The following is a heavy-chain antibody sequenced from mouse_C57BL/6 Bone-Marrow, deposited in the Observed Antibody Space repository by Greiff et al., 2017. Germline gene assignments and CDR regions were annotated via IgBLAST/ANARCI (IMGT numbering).Heavy chain of an antibody. CDR3: ARESYYVLYYYAMDY. V-gene: IGHV1-55*01. CDR1: GYTFTSYW. Sequence: QVQLQQPGAELVKPGASVKMSCKASGYTFTSYWITWVKQRPGQGLEWIGDIYPGSGSTYYNEKFKSKATLTVDTSSSTAYMQLSSLTSEDSAVYYCARESYYVLYYYAMDYWGQGTSVTVSS. CDR2: IYPGSGST. J-gene: IGHJ4*01. D-gene: IGHD1-1*01.